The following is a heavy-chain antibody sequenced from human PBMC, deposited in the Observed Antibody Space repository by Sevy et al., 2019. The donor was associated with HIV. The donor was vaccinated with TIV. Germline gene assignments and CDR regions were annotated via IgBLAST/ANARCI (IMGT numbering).Heavy chain of an antibody. Sequence: GGSLRLSCAASGFTVSSNYMSWVRQAPGKGLEWVSVIYSGGSTYYADSVKGRFTISRDNSKNTLYLQMNSLRAEDTAVYYCARGPQLHTHYDFDYWGQGTLVTVSS. J-gene: IGHJ4*02. CDR1: GFTVSSNY. CDR2: IYSGGST. CDR3: ARGPQLHTHYDFDY. D-gene: IGHD3-3*01. V-gene: IGHV3-53*01.